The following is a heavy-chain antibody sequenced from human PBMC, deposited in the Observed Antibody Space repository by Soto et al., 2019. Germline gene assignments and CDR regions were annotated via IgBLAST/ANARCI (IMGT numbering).Heavy chain of an antibody. CDR1: ADTVTMYY. D-gene: IGHD1-26*01. V-gene: IGHV1-46*01. CDR2: INPNGGST. CDR3: ARSSGGVFGIIIEGYNWFGP. J-gene: IGHJ5*02. Sequence: ASLKVSCKAPADTVTMYYMNWVRQAPGQGLEWMGIINPNGGSTRYAQKFQGIVTFTRYTPASTVYMELRSLRYDDTAFYYCARSSGGVFGIIIEGYNWFGPWGQGTLVNVS.